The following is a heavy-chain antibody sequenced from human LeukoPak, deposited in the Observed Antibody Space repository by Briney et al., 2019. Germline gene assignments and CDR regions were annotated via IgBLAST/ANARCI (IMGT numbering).Heavy chain of an antibody. CDR3: ARMYYVRGVLFYYFDY. CDR1: GFTFSSYS. CDR2: ISGSGSYI. D-gene: IGHD3-10*01. Sequence: GGSLRLSCTASGFTFSSYSMNWVRQAPGKGLEWVSSISGSGSYIYYADSAKGRFTISRDNAKNSLYLQMNSLRAEDTAVYYCARMYYVRGVLFYYFDYWGQGTMVTVSS. J-gene: IGHJ4*03. V-gene: IGHV3-21*01.